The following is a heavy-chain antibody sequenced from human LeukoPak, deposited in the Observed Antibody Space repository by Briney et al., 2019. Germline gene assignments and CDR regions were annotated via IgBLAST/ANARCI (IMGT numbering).Heavy chain of an antibody. CDR2: ISSDGSTT. CDR3: ARDRPTAY. Sequence: AGGSLRLSCAASGFTFSSYWMHWVGQAPGKGLVWVSRISSDGSTTNYADSVKGRFTISRDNAKNTLYLQLDSLRADDTALYYCARDRPTAYWGQGTLVTVSS. V-gene: IGHV3-74*01. CDR1: GFTFSSYW. J-gene: IGHJ4*02. D-gene: IGHD2-21*02.